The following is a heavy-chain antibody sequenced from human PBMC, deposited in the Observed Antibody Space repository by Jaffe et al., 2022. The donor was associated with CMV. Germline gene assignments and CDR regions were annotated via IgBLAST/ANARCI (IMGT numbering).Heavy chain of an antibody. CDR1: GFTFSSYG. J-gene: IGHJ3*02. Sequence: QVQLVESGGGVVQPGRSLRLSCAASGFTFSSYGMHWVRQAPGKGLEWVAVISYDGSNKYYADSVKGRFTISRDNSKNTLYLQMNSLRAEDTAVYYCAKDSRVDSSGWYEHDAFDIWGQGTMVTVSS. D-gene: IGHD6-19*01. CDR3: AKDSRVDSSGWYEHDAFDI. CDR2: ISYDGSNK. V-gene: IGHV3-30*18.